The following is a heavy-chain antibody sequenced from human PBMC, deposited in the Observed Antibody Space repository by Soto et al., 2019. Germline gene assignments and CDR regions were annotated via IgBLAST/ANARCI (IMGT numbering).Heavy chain of an antibody. CDR3: AREGYCSSGSCALYSHDFLGMDF. J-gene: IGHJ6*03. CDR2: ISTYNENT. Sequence: VKVSCKASGYTFTRYGLSWVRQAPGQGLEWMGWISTYNENTNYAQSFQGRVTMTTDTSTSTVYMELRSLTSDDTAVYYCAREGYCSSGSCALYSHDFLGMDFCGEGHTVTVS. CDR1: GYTFTRYG. D-gene: IGHD2-15*01. V-gene: IGHV1-18*01.